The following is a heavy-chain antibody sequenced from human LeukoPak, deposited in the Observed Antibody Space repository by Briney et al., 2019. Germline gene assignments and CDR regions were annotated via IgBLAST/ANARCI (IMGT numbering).Heavy chain of an antibody. CDR3: ARGYYDFWSGYLGYYYYYMDV. CDR1: GYTFTSYY. Sequence: GASVKVSCKASGYTFTSYYMHWVRQAPGQGLEWMGIINPSGGSTSYAQKFQGRVTMTRDTSTSTVYMELSSLRSEDTAVYYCARGYYDFWSGYLGYYYYYMDVWAKGPRSPSP. D-gene: IGHD3-3*01. V-gene: IGHV1-46*03. CDR2: INPSGGST. J-gene: IGHJ6*03.